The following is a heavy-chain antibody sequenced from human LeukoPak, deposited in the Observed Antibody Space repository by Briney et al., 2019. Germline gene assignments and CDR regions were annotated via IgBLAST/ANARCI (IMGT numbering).Heavy chain of an antibody. J-gene: IGHJ5*02. Sequence: GSLRLSCGASGFTFSSYWMHWVRQAPGKGLEWIGSIYYSGSTYYNPSLKSRVTISVDTSKNQFSLKLSSVTAADTAVYYCARHAYYGSGSYHSRIYNWFDPWGQGTLVTVSS. V-gene: IGHV4-39*01. CDR2: IYYSGST. CDR1: GFTFSSYW. CDR3: ARHAYYGSGSYHSRIYNWFDP. D-gene: IGHD3-10*01.